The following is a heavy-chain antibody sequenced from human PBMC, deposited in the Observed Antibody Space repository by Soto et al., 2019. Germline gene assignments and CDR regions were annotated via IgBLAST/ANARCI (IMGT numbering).Heavy chain of an antibody. Sequence: GGSLRLSCAASGFTFSSYAMHWVRQAPGKGLEWVAVISYDGSNKYYADSVKGRFTISRDNSKNTLYLQMNSLRAEDTAVYYCARVPASMIVVVITSQEFDYWGQGTLVTVSS. V-gene: IGHV3-30-3*01. CDR3: ARVPASMIVVVITSQEFDY. CDR1: GFTFSSYA. D-gene: IGHD3-22*01. CDR2: ISYDGSNK. J-gene: IGHJ4*02.